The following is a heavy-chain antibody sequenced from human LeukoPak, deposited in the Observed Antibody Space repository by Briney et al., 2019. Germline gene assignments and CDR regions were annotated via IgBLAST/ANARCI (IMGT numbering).Heavy chain of an antibody. CDR3: ARVPVITGTTEKGWFDP. CDR1: GGSVSSGSYY. V-gene: IGHV4-61*01. CDR2: IYYSGST. J-gene: IGHJ5*02. Sequence: PSETLSLTCTVSGGSVSSGSYYWSWIRQPPGKGLEWIGYIYYSGSTNHNPSLKSRVTISVDTSKNQFSLKLSSVTAADTAVYYCARVPVITGTTEKGWFDPWGQGTLVTVSS. D-gene: IGHD1-20*01.